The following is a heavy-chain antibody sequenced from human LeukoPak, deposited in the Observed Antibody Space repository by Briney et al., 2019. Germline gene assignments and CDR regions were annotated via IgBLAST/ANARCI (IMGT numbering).Heavy chain of an antibody. CDR3: ARTRTQVSYRGLDY. J-gene: IGHJ4*02. CDR2: IRRDGSEE. V-gene: IGHV3-7*01. CDR1: GFTFSTYY. D-gene: IGHD1-14*01. Sequence: GGSLRLSCAASGFTFSTYYMSWVRQAPGKGLEWVANIRRDGSEEYYVDSVKGRFTISRDNAKNSLYLQMSGLRAEDTAVYYCARTRTQVSYRGLDYWGQGTLVTVSS.